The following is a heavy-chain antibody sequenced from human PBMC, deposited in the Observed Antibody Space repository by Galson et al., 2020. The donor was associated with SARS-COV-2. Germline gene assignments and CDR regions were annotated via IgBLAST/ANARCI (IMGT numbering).Heavy chain of an antibody. CDR1: GFTFSNSG. CDR2: IRYDGQSK. D-gene: IGHD6-13*01. CDR3: AKDKTTSATGGLGYLDY. J-gene: IGHJ4*02. V-gene: IGHV3-30*02. Sequence: GSLKISCAASGFTFSNSGIHWVRQGPGKGLEWVAFIRYDGQSKYYGDSVRGRFTVSRDDSKNTVYLQMNSLRNEDTAVYYCAKDKTTSATGGLGYLDYWGQGTLVTVSP.